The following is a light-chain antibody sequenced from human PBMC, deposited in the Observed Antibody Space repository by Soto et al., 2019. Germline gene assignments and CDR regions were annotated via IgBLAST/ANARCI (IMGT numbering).Light chain of an antibody. CDR1: SSNIGRNP. J-gene: IGLJ2*01. CDR2: GNN. CDR3: AAWEDSLNVI. Sequence: SVLTQPPSASGTPGQRVTISCSGSSSNIGRNPVNWYKQLPGTAPTLLIYGNNHRPSGVLVRFSGSTSGSSASLSTSGLQYEDEEDYYCAAWEDSLNVIFGGGTKLTVL. V-gene: IGLV1-44*01.